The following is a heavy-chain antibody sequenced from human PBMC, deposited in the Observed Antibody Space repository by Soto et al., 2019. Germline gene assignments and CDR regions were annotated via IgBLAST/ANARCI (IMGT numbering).Heavy chain of an antibody. CDR3: ARRKSSPPYYYYYMDV. D-gene: IGHD6-13*01. Sequence: SETLSLTCTVSGGSISSSSYYWGWIRQPPGKGLEWIGSIYYSGSTYYNPSLKSRVTISVGTSKNQFSLKLSSVTAADTAVYYCARRKSSPPYYYYYMDVWGKGTTVTVSS. J-gene: IGHJ6*03. CDR2: IYYSGST. CDR1: GGSISSSSYY. V-gene: IGHV4-39*01.